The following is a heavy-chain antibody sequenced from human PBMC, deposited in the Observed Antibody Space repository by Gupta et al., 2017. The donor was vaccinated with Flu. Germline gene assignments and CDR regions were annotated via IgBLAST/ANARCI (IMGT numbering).Heavy chain of an antibody. V-gene: IGHV3-66*02. CDR1: GFTVSSNY. Sequence: EVQLVESGGGLVQPGGSLRLSCAASGFTVSSNYMSWVRQAPGKGLEWVSVIYSGGSTYYADSVRGRFTISRDNSKNTLYLQMNSLRAEDTAVYYCARDIVGATTAYWGQGTLVTVSS. CDR3: ARDIVGATTAY. D-gene: IGHD1-26*01. J-gene: IGHJ4*02. CDR2: IYSGGST.